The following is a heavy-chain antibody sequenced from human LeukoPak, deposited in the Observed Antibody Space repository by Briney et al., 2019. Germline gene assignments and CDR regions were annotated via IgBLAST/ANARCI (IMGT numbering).Heavy chain of an antibody. Sequence: PGGSLRLSCAASGFTFSSYGMHWVRQAPGKGLEGVAFIRYDGSNKYYADSVKGRFTISRDNSKNTLYLQMNSLRAEDTAVYYCAKIPYDFWSGYTQFDYWGQGTLLTVSS. V-gene: IGHV3-30*02. CDR2: IRYDGSNK. D-gene: IGHD3-3*01. CDR1: GFTFSSYG. J-gene: IGHJ4*02. CDR3: AKIPYDFWSGYTQFDY.